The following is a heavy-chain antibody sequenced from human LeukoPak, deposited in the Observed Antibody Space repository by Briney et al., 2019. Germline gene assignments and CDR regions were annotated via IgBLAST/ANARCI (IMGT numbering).Heavy chain of an antibody. CDR1: GGSVTSYYY. V-gene: IGHV4-39*01. J-gene: IGHJ4*02. CDR3: ARHSSGWLQRSPFDY. Sequence: SETLSLTCTVSGGSVTSYYYWAWIRQPPGKGLEWIGGIYFSGTTWYNPSLKSRLTISLDASQNQFSLKLSSVTAADTAVYYCARHSSGWLQRSPFDYWGQGTLVTVSS. CDR2: IYFSGTT. D-gene: IGHD6-19*01.